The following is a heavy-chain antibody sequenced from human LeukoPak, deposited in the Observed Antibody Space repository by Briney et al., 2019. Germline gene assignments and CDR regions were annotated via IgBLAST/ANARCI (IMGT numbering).Heavy chain of an antibody. V-gene: IGHV3-21*01. J-gene: IGHJ4*02. CDR1: GFTFSSYS. CDR2: ISSSSSYI. D-gene: IGHD3-22*01. Sequence: GGSLRLSCAASGFTFSSYSMNWVRQAPGKGLEWVSSISSSSSYIYYADSVKGRFTISRDNAKNSLYLQMNSLRAEDTAVYYCASPFYDSSGPDYWGQGTLVTVSS. CDR3: ASPFYDSSGPDY.